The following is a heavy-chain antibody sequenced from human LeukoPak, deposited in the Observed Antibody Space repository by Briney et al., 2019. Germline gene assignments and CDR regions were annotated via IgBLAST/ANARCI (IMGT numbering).Heavy chain of an antibody. CDR1: GGSISSSSYY. CDR3: AMPYGSGSYYY. D-gene: IGHD3-10*01. Sequence: SETLSLTCTVSGGSISSSSYYWGWIRQPPGKGLEWIGSIYYSGSTYYNPSLKSRVTISEDTSKNQFSLKLSSVTAADTAVYYCAMPYGSGSYYYWGQGTLVTVSS. V-gene: IGHV4-39*01. J-gene: IGHJ4*02. CDR2: IYYSGST.